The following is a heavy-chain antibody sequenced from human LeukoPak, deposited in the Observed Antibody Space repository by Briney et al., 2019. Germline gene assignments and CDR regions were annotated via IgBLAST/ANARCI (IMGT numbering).Heavy chain of an antibody. Sequence: PSETLSLTCTVSGGSINSYYWSWIRQPPGKGLEWIGYIHYSGSTNYNPSLKSRVTISVDTSKNHFSLKLSSVTAADTAVYYCARAGIGHGEYFQHWGQGTLVTVSS. CDR1: GGSINSYY. D-gene: IGHD6-13*01. V-gene: IGHV4-59*01. J-gene: IGHJ1*01. CDR3: ARAGIGHGEYFQH. CDR2: IHYSGST.